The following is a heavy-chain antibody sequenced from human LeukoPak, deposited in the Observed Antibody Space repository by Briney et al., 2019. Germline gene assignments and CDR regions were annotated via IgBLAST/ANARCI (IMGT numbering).Heavy chain of an antibody. D-gene: IGHD5-24*01. J-gene: IGHJ4*02. CDR2: IGIDSGNT. Sequence: PGGSLRLSRAASGFTFSDYGMNWVRQAPGKGLEWISYIGIDSGNTNYADSVKGRFTISGDKAKNSLYLQMNSLRVEDTAVYYCARDYKYAFDNWGQGTLVTVSS. CDR1: GFTFSDYG. V-gene: IGHV3-48*01. CDR3: ARDYKYAFDN.